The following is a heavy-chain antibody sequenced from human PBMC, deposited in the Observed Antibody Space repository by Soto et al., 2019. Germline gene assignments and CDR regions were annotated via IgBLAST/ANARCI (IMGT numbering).Heavy chain of an antibody. V-gene: IGHV3-23*01. J-gene: IGHJ4*02. D-gene: IGHD6-13*01. CDR3: AKCAGSGWYPDY. CDR2: ISGSGVNT. Sequence: EVQLLESAGGLVQPGGSLSLSCAASGFTFSSYAMRLVRQAPGKGLEWVSAISGSGVNTYYAYSVKGRFTISRDNSKNTLFLQLNSLRAEDTAVYYCAKCAGSGWYPDYWGQGNLVTVSS. CDR1: GFTFSSYA.